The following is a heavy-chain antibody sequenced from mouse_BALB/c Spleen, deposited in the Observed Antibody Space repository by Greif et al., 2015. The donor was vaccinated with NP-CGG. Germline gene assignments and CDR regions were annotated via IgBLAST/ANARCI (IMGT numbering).Heavy chain of an antibody. Sequence: QVQLQQSGAELMKPGASVKISCKATGYTFSSYWIEWVKQRPGHGLEWIGEILPGSGSTNYNEKFKGKATFTADTSSNTAYMQLSSLTSEDSAVYYCARMLLRPSLDYWGQGTTLTVSS. D-gene: IGHD1-2*01. V-gene: IGHV1-9*01. CDR2: ILPGSGST. CDR3: ARMLLRPSLDY. J-gene: IGHJ2*01. CDR1: GYTFSSYW.